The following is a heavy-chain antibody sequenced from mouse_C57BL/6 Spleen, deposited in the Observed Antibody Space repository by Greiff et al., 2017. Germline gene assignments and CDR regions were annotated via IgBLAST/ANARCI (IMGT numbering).Heavy chain of an antibody. V-gene: IGHV1-55*01. J-gene: IGHJ4*01. Sequence: QVQLKQPGAELVKPGASVKMSCKASGYTFTSYWITWVKQRPGQGLERIGDIYPGSGSTNYNEKFKSKATLTVDTSSSTAYMQLSSLTSEDSAVYYCARDGSSYGGAMDYWGQGTSVTVSS. CDR3: ARDGSSYGGAMDY. D-gene: IGHD1-1*01. CDR1: GYTFTSYW. CDR2: IYPGSGST.